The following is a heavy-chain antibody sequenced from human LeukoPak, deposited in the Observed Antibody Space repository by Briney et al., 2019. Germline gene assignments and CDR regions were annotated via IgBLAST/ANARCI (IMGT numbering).Heavy chain of an antibody. V-gene: IGHV4-34*01. CDR2: IYHSGST. Sequence: SETLSLTCAVYGGSFSGYYWSWIRQPPGKGLEWIGEIYHSGSTNYNPSLKSRVTISVDKSKNQFSLKLSSVTAADTAVYYCARAVIVVEENAFDIWGQGTMVTVSS. CDR3: ARAVIVVEENAFDI. J-gene: IGHJ3*02. CDR1: GGSFSGYY. D-gene: IGHD3-22*01.